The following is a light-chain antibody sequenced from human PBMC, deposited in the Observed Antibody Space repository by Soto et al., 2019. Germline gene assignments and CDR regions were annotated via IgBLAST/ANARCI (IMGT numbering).Light chain of an antibody. CDR1: SGHSSYA. CDR2: LNSDGSH. CDR3: QTWGTGIPIVV. J-gene: IGLJ2*01. V-gene: IGLV4-69*01. Sequence: QLVLTQSPSASASLGASVKLTCTLSSGHSSYAIAWHQQQPEKGPRYLMKLNSDGSHSKGDGIPDRFSGSSSGAERYLTISSLQSEDEADYYCQTWGTGIPIVVFGGGTKLTVL.